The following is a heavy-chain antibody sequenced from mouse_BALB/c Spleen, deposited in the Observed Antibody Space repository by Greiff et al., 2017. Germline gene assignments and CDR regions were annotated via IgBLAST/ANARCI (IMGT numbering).Heavy chain of an antibody. CDR3: ARASTVVATPFAY. J-gene: IGHJ3*01. CDR1: GYTFTSYW. CDR2: IYPGDGDT. Sequence: VQLQQSGAELARPGASVKLSCKASGYTFTSYWMQWVKQRPGQGLEWIGAIYPGDGDTRYTQKFKGKATLTADKSSSTAYMQLSSLASEDSAVYYCARASTVVATPFAYWGQGTLVTVSA. D-gene: IGHD1-1*01. V-gene: IGHV1-87*01.